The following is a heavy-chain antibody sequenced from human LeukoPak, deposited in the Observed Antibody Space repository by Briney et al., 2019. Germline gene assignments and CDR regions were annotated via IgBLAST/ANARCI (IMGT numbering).Heavy chain of an antibody. CDR1: GGSISSSSYY. V-gene: IGHV4-39*07. CDR2: IYYSGST. J-gene: IGHJ3*02. Sequence: SETLSLTCTVSGGSISSSSYYWGWIRQPPGKGLEWIGSIYYSGSTYYNPSLKSRVTISVDTSKNQFSLKLSSVTAADTAVYYCARGTHCSSTSCSDALDIWGQGTMVTVSS. D-gene: IGHD2-2*01. CDR3: ARGTHCSSTSCSDALDI.